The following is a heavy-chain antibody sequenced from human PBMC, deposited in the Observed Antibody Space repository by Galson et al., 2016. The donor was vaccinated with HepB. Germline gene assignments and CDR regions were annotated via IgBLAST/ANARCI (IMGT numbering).Heavy chain of an antibody. J-gene: IGHJ2*01. CDR2: IYPSDSDS. Sequence: QSGAEVKKSGESLTISCKGSGYSFTTYWLGWVRQMPGKGLEWVGIIYPSDSDSRYSPSFHGQVALSVDTSTSTAYRQWSSLKAADTAMYYCPRGWDGALGSAYWFFDLWGRGTLVTVSS. D-gene: IGHD1-26*01. CDR3: PRGWDGALGSAYWFFDL. CDR1: GYSFTTYW. V-gene: IGHV5-51*03.